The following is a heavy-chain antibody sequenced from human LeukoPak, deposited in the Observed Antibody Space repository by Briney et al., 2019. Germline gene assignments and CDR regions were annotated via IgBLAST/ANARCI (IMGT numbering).Heavy chain of an antibody. Sequence: GGSLRLSCAASGFTFSSYAMSWVRQAPGKGLEWVSAISGSGGSTYYADSVKGRFTISRDNSKDTLYLQMNSLRAEDTAVYYCAKDGFWSANPFYFDYWGQGTLVTVSS. V-gene: IGHV3-23*01. J-gene: IGHJ4*02. D-gene: IGHD3-3*01. CDR3: AKDGFWSANPFYFDY. CDR2: ISGSGGST. CDR1: GFTFSSYA.